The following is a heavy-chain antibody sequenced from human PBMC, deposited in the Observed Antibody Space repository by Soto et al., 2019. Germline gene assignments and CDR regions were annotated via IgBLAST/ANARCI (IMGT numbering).Heavy chain of an antibody. CDR1: GGSFSGYY. CDR2: INHSGST. J-gene: IGHJ5*02. V-gene: IGHV4-34*01. Sequence: SETLSLTCAVYGGSFSGYYWSWIRQPPGKGLEWIGEINHSGSTNYNPSLKSRVTISVDTSKNQFSLKLSSVTAADTAVYYCARESTIFNYYGSGSYYNSRLTWFDPWGQGTLVTVSS. D-gene: IGHD3-10*01. CDR3: ARESTIFNYYGSGSYYNSRLTWFDP.